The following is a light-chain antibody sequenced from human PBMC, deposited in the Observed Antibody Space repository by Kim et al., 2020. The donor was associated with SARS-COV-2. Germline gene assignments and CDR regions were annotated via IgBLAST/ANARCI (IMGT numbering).Light chain of an antibody. CDR1: KLGDKY. CDR2: QDT. J-gene: IGLJ2*01. CDR3: QAWDSSTVV. Sequence: SYELTQPPSVSVSPGQAASITCSGDKLGDKYVSWYQQKPGQSPVLVISQDTSRPSGIPERFSGSNSGNTATLTISGTQAMDEADYYCQAWDSSTVVFGGGTQLTVL. V-gene: IGLV3-1*01.